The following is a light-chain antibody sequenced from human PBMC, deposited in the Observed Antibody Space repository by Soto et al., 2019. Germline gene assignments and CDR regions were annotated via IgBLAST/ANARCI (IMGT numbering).Light chain of an antibody. CDR3: QQYNNWPPYT. J-gene: IGKJ2*01. V-gene: IGKV3-15*01. CDR1: QSVTSS. Sequence: EVVMTQSPDTLSVSPGERVTLSCRASQSVTSSLAWYQQRLGQAPRLLIYGASTRATGVPARFSGSGSGTVFTLTISGLQSEDVAVYYCQQYNNWPPYTFGQGTNLEIK. CDR2: GAS.